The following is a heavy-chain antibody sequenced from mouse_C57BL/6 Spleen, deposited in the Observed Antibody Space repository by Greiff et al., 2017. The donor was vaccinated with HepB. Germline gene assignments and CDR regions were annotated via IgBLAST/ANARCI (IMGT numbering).Heavy chain of an antibody. CDR3: ARGDYYGSSYVEDAMDY. V-gene: IGHV1-7*01. J-gene: IGHJ4*01. D-gene: IGHD1-1*01. Sequence: VQLQQSGAELAKPGASVKLSCKASGYTFTSYWMHWVKQRPGQGLEWIGYINPSSGYTKYSQKFKDKATLTADKSSSTAYMQLSSLTYEDSAVYYCARGDYYGSSYVEDAMDYWGQGTSVTVSS. CDR1: GYTFTSYW. CDR2: INPSSGYT.